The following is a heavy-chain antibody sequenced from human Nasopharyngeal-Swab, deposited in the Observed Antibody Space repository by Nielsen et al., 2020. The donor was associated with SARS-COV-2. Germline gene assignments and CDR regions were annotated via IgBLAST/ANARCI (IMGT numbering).Heavy chain of an antibody. V-gene: IGHV3-7*01. CDR2: IEQDGSEK. CDR3: ARELAVAGTLGLFDY. CDR1: GFIFSSYW. Sequence: GESLKISCAASGFIFSSYWMSWVRQAPGKGLEWVANIEQDGSEKYYVDSVKGRFTISRDNAKNSLYLQMNSLRAEDTAVYYCARELAVAGTLGLFDYWGQGTLVTVSS. J-gene: IGHJ4*02. D-gene: IGHD6-19*01.